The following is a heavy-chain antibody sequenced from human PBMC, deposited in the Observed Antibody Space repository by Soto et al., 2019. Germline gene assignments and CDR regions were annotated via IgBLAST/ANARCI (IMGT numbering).Heavy chain of an antibody. Sequence: EVQLLESGGGLVQPGGSLRLSCAASGFSFRNYATSWVRQAPGKGLEWISTLTGSSSNTYYADSVKGRFAISRDNSRNTLYLQMHSLTAEDTAVYYCANGRATYGLLTHDYWGQGTLVTVSS. V-gene: IGHV3-23*01. CDR2: LTGSSSNT. CDR3: ANGRATYGLLTHDY. J-gene: IGHJ4*02. CDR1: GFSFRNYA. D-gene: IGHD3-9*01.